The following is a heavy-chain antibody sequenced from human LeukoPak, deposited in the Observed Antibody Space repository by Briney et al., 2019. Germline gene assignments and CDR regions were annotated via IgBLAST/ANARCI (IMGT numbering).Heavy chain of an antibody. CDR2: INTNTGNP. D-gene: IGHD2-15*01. CDR1: GYTFTSYA. Sequence: ASVKVSCKASGYTFTSYAMNWVRQAPGQGLEWMGWINTNTGNPTYAQGFTGRFVFSLDTSVSTAYLQISSLKAEDTAVYYCARDSASYYPVDPGPIHSGGSCDYWGQGTLVTVSS. J-gene: IGHJ4*02. CDR3: ARDSASYYPVDPGPIHSGGSCDY. V-gene: IGHV7-4-1*02.